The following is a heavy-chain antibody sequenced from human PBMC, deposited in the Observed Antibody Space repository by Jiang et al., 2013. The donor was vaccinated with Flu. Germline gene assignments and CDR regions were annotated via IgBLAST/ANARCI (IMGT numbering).Heavy chain of an antibody. J-gene: IGHJ3*02. D-gene: IGHD3-22*01. CDR1: GGSISSYY. V-gene: IGHV4-59*01. CDR3: ARFRTYYYDSSGYCDAFDI. Sequence: LLKPSETLSLTCTVSGGSISSYYWSWIRQPPGKGLEWIGYIYYSGSTNYNPSLKSRVTISVDTSKNQFSLKLSSVTAADTAVYYCARFRTYYYDSSGYCDAFDIWGQGTMVTVSS. CDR2: IYYSGST.